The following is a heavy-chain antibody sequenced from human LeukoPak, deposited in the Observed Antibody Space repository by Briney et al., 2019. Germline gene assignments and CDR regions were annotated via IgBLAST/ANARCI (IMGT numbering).Heavy chain of an antibody. J-gene: IGHJ4*02. CDR1: GFTFSSYG. CDR2: MSGSGGST. D-gene: IGHD3-10*01. Sequence: GGTLRLSCAASGFTFSSYGMSWVRQAPGKGLEWVSGMSGSGGSTYYADSVKGRFTISRDNSKNTLYLQMNSLRAEDTALYYCAKSLHGSGSYYNYWGQGTLVTVSS. V-gene: IGHV3-23*01. CDR3: AKSLHGSGSYYNY.